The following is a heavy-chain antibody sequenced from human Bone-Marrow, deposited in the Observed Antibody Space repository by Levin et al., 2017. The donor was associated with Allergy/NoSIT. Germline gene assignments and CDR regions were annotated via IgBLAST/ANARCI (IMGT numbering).Heavy chain of an antibody. CDR1: GGSVSNTFYY. D-gene: IGHD3-22*01. V-gene: IGHV4-61*01. CDR3: ARDLIVVAGPGRTSYYGMDV. Sequence: KPSETLSLTCSVSGGSVSNTFYYWSWIRQTPGKGLEWIGDIYDTGRTKYNPSLKSRVTMSLDTSENQVSLILRSVTAADTAVYFCARDLIVVAGPGRTSYYGMDVWGQGTTVTVSS. CDR2: IYDTGRT. J-gene: IGHJ6*02.